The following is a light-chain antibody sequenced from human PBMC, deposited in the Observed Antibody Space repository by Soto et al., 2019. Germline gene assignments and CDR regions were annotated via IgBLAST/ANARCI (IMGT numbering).Light chain of an antibody. CDR1: QSVSSNY. V-gene: IGKV3-20*01. Sequence: EIVLTQSPGTLSLSPGERATLSCRASQSVSSNYLAWYQQKPGQAPRLFIYGASNRATGIPDRFSGSGSGTDFTLTIRRLEPEDFAVYYCQQYGSSRTFGQGTKVEI. CDR3: QQYGSSRT. CDR2: GAS. J-gene: IGKJ1*01.